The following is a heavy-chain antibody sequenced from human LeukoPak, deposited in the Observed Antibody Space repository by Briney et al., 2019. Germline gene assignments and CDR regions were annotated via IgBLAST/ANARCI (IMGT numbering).Heavy chain of an antibody. CDR3: AKGLAPYYYYYGMDV. D-gene: IGHD3-9*01. CDR2: ISYDGSNK. CDR1: GFTFSSYG. Sequence: PGGSLRLSCAASGFTFSSYGMHWVRQAPGKGLEWVAVISYDGSNKYYADSVKGRFTISRDNSKNTLYLQMNSLRAEDTAVYYCAKGLAPYYYYYGMDVWGQGTTVTVSS. V-gene: IGHV3-30*18. J-gene: IGHJ6*02.